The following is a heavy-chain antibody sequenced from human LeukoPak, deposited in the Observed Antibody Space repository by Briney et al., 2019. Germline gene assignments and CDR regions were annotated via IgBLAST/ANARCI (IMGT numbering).Heavy chain of an antibody. J-gene: IGHJ3*01. CDR2: TYYRSQWHN. CDR3: AGGYAFDV. Sequence: SQTLSLTCAISGDSVSNNNYAWNWIRQSPSRGLEWLGRTYYRSQWHNDYARSVMSRISVDPDTSRNQFPLHLRSVTPDDTAVYYCAGGYAFDVWGQGTMVIVSS. V-gene: IGHV6-1*01. CDR1: GDSVSNNNYA.